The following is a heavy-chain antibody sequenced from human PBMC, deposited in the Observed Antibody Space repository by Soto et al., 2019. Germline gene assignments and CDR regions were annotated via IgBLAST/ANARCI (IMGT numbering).Heavy chain of an antibody. V-gene: IGHV3-23*01. CDR1: GFTFSSYA. CDR2: IITSDGRT. J-gene: IGHJ4*02. CDR3: AKDYSTVTTDPLSVVLFDY. D-gene: IGHD4-17*01. Sequence: EVQLLESGGGLVQPGGSLRLSCAASGFTFSSYAMSWVRQAPGKGLEWVSIITSDGRTYYADSVKGRFTISRDNSKNTVYLQMNSLRGEDTAVYYCAKDYSTVTTDPLSVVLFDYWGQGALVTVSS.